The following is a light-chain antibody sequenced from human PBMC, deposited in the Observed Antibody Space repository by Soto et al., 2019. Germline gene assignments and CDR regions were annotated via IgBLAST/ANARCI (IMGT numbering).Light chain of an antibody. J-gene: IGKJ2*01. CDR2: GAS. V-gene: IGKV1-12*01. Sequence: DIQMTQSPSSLSVSVGERVTITCRASQPIANWLAWYQQRPGHAPELLIHGASTLHSGVPPRFSGTGYGTEFTLTITSLQPVDLATYFCQQASNPPYTFGQGTKLEI. CDR3: QQASNPPYT. CDR1: QPIANW.